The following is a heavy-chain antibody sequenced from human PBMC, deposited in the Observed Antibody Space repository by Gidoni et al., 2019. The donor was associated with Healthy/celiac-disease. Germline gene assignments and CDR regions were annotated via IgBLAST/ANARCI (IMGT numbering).Heavy chain of an antibody. CDR3: PRDQRATGDYSPYYYYYGMDV. V-gene: IGHV1-3*01. CDR1: GYTFTSYA. Sequence: QVQLVQSGAGVKKPGASVKVSCKASGYTFTSYAMHWVRQAPGQRLEWMEWINAGNGNTKYSQKFQGRVTITRDTSASTAYMELSSLRSEDTAVYYCPRDQRATGDYSPYYYYYGMDVWGQGTTVTVSS. CDR2: INAGNGNT. D-gene: IGHD2-15*01. J-gene: IGHJ6*02.